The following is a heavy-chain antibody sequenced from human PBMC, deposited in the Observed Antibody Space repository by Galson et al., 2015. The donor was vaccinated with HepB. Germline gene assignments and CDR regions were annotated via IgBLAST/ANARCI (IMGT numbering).Heavy chain of an antibody. Sequence: SLRLSCAASGFTFSSYSMNWVRQAPGKGLEWVSYISSSSSTIYYADSVKGRFTISRDNAKNSLYLQMNSLRAEDTAVYYCARAPGKDYYYDSGGHFDLWGRGTLVTVSS. D-gene: IGHD3-22*01. J-gene: IGHJ2*01. V-gene: IGHV3-48*01. CDR2: ISSSSSTI. CDR1: GFTFSSYS. CDR3: ARAPGKDYYYDSGGHFDL.